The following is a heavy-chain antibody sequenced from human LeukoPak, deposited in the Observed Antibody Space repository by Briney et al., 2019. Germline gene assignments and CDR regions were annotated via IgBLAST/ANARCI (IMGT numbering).Heavy chain of an antibody. CDR2: ICYSGRT. Sequence: SETLCLTCTVSGGSINSYYWSWLRQPPGKGLEWIAYICYSGRTNYNPSLKSRVTISVDTYKNQFSLKLTSVTAADTAVYFWARISTRVCDSWGQGTLVTVP. D-gene: IGHD1-1*01. CDR3: ARISTRVCDS. V-gene: IGHV4-59*12. CDR1: GGSINSYY. J-gene: IGHJ4*02.